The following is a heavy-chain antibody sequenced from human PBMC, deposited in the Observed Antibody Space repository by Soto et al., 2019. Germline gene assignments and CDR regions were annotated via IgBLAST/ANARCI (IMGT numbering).Heavy chain of an antibody. Sequence: GGSLTLSCAASGFPFSSYAMSWVRQAPGKGLEWVSAISGSGGSTYYADSAKGRFTISRDNSKNTLYLQMNSLRAEDTAVYYCAKARGITMIVVVNLFAYWGQGALVTVSS. CDR2: ISGSGGST. V-gene: IGHV3-23*01. D-gene: IGHD3-22*01. CDR3: AKARGITMIVVVNLFAY. J-gene: IGHJ4*02. CDR1: GFPFSSYA.